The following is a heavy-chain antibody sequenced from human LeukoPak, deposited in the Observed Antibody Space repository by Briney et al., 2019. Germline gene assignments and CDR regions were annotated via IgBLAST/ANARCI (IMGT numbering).Heavy chain of an antibody. D-gene: IGHD6-19*01. CDR2: IYYSGST. Sequence: PSETLSLTGTVSGGSISSDSYYWAWIRQPPGKGLEWIASIYYSGSTYYNPSLKRRVTISVDTSRNQFSLKLSSVTAADTAVYYCASLAVAGLSEGYWGQGTLVIVSS. CDR3: ASLAVAGLSEGY. V-gene: IGHV4-39*01. J-gene: IGHJ4*02. CDR1: GGSISSDSYY.